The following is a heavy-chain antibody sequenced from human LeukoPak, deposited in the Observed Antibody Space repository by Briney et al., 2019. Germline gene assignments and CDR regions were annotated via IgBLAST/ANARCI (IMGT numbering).Heavy chain of an antibody. CDR1: GFTVSSNY. CDR2: IYSGGST. Sequence: GGSLRLSCAASGFTVSSNYMSWVRQAPGKGLEWVSVIYSGGSTYYADSVKGRFTISRDNSKNTLYLQMNSLRAEDTAVYYCARGGYSYGYIGFGYWGQGTLVTVSS. D-gene: IGHD5-18*01. J-gene: IGHJ4*02. V-gene: IGHV3-66*01. CDR3: ARGGYSYGYIGFGY.